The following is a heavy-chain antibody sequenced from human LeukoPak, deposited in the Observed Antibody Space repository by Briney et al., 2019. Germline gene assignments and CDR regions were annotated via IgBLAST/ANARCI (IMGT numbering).Heavy chain of an antibody. J-gene: IGHJ4*02. CDR1: GYTFTGYY. CDR3: ARDPSVESTAMEADGD. D-gene: IGHD5-18*01. V-gene: IGHV1-2*02. Sequence: SVKVSCKASGYTFTGYYMHWVRQAPGQGLEWMGWINPNSGGTNYAQKFQGRVTMTGDTSISTAYMELSRLRSDDTAVYYCARDPSVESTAMEADGDWGQGTLVTVSS. CDR2: INPNSGGT.